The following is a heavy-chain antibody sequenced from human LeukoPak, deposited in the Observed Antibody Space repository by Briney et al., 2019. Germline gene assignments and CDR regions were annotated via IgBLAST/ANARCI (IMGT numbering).Heavy chain of an antibody. CDR3: ARDAGYDGKPDY. Sequence: PSETLSLTCTVSGGSISSSSYYWGWIRQPPGKGLEWIGSINYSGSTYYNPSLNSRVTISVDTSKNQFSLRLSSVNAADTAVYYCARDAGYDGKPDYWGQGTLVTVSS. CDR1: GGSISSSSYY. V-gene: IGHV4-39*07. D-gene: IGHD5-12*01. J-gene: IGHJ4*02. CDR2: INYSGST.